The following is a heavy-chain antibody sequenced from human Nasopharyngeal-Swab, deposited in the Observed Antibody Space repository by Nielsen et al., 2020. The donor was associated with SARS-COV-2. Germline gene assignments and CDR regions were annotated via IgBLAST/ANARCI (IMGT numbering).Heavy chain of an antibody. CDR3: AKGGYSYGSDAFDI. Sequence: GGSLRLSCAASGFIFDDYAVHWVRQAPGKGLEWVSGISWNSESIAYADSVRGRFTISRDNAKNSLYLQMNSLRAEDTALYYCAKGGYSYGSDAFDIWGQGTMVTVSS. D-gene: IGHD5-18*01. V-gene: IGHV3-9*01. CDR1: GFIFDDYA. J-gene: IGHJ3*02. CDR2: ISWNSESI.